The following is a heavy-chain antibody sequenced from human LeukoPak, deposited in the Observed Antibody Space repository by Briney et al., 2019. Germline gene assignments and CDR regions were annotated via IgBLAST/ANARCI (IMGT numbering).Heavy chain of an antibody. CDR2: VHHSGDT. Sequence: SETLSLTCSVSGGSINGFYWGWIRQPPGKGLEWIGYVHHSGDTNYNPSLKSRATISVDTSKNQFSLNLNSVTAGDTAVYYCARHRHGNNFGYDYWGQGTLVTVSS. V-gene: IGHV4-59*08. CDR1: GGSINGFY. D-gene: IGHD5-18*01. CDR3: ARHRHGNNFGYDY. J-gene: IGHJ4*02.